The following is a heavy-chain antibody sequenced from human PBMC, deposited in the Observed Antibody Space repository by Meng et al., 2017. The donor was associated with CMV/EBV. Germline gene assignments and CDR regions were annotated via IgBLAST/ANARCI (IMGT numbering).Heavy chain of an antibody. D-gene: IGHD3-3*01. Sequence: ASVKVSCKASGYTFTGYYMHWVRQVPGQGLEWMGCINPNSGGTRYAQKFQGRVTMTRDTSISTAYMELSRLRSDDTAVYYCARDLKRWRITIFPYWGQGTLVTVSS. CDR1: GYTFTGYY. CDR2: INPNSGGT. J-gene: IGHJ4*02. CDR3: ARDLKRWRITIFPY. V-gene: IGHV1-2*02.